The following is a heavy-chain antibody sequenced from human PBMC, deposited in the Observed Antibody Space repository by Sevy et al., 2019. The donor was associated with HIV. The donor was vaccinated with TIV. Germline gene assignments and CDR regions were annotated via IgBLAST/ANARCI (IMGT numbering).Heavy chain of an antibody. D-gene: IGHD3-10*01. V-gene: IGHV3-21*01. J-gene: IGHJ4*02. CDR3: ARGDYYGSLYYFDY. CDR2: ISSGSSYI. Sequence: GESLKISCAASGFTFSNYFMNWVRQAPGKGLEWVSSISSGSSYIFYADSLKGRFTISRDNAENSLYLHMNSLRAEDTAVYYCARGDYYGSLYYFDYWGPGTLVTVSS. CDR1: GFTFSNYF.